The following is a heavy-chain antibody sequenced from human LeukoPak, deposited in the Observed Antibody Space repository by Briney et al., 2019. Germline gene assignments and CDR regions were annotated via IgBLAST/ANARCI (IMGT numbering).Heavy chain of an antibody. Sequence: PGGSLRLSCAASGFSFSTYEMNWVRQAPGKGLEWISYISASGTLTHYADSVEGRFTISRDNAKNSLYLQMNSLRAEDTAVYYCARDNNANGDLEYLDYWGQGTLVTVSS. CDR1: GFSFSTYE. D-gene: IGHD2-21*02. CDR2: ISASGTLT. V-gene: IGHV3-48*03. CDR3: ARDNNANGDLEYLDY. J-gene: IGHJ4*02.